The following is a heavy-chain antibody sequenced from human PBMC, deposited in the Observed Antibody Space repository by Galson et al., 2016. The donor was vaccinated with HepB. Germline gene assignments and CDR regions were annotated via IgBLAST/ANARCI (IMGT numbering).Heavy chain of an antibody. Sequence: SLRLSCAASGFSFSNYWMSWVRQAPGKGLEWVANIKQDGSEKNYVDSVKGRFTISRDNTKNSLYLQMSSLGAEDTAIYYCANVVACRNSWNLGKNKCVGYFDTWGQGTLVTVSS. CDR3: ANVVACRNSWNLGKNKCVGYFDT. CDR1: GFSFSNYW. D-gene: IGHD1-1*01. J-gene: IGHJ4*02. CDR2: IKQDGSEK. V-gene: IGHV3-7*03.